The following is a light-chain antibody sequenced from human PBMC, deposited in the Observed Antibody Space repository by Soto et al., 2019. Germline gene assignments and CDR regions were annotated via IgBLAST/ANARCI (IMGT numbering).Light chain of an antibody. J-gene: IGLJ3*02. CDR3: ATWDDSLGRRVL. V-gene: IGLV1-47*01. CDR2: KDS. CDR1: RSNIGSHY. Sequence: QSVVTQPPSASGAPGQRVTISCSGSRSNIGSHYISWYQHLPGTAPKLLIYKDSQRPSGVPDRFSGYKSATSASLAIGGLRSEDEGSYYCATWDDSLGRRVLFGGGTQLTVL.